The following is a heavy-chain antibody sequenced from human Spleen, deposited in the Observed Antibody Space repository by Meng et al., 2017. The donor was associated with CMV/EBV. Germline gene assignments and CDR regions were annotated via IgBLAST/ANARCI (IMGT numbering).Heavy chain of an antibody. J-gene: IGHJ6*02. CDR1: GFTFNIYA. Sequence: GGSLRLSCEASGFTFNIYAMNWVRQAPGKGLEWVSAISGSGNTIYYADSVRGRFTISRDNSRNTLYLQMTSLRAEDTAIYYCAKGDGNTYGPYLYGMDAWGQGASVTVSS. CDR3: AKGDGNTYGPYLYGMDA. V-gene: IGHV3-23*01. CDR2: ISGSGNTI. D-gene: IGHD5-18*01.